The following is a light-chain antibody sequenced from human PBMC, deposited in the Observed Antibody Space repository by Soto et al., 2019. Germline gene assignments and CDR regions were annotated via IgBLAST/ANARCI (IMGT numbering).Light chain of an antibody. CDR1: SSDVGGYNY. CDR3: TSYTSSSTLDV. J-gene: IGLJ7*01. V-gene: IGLV2-14*01. CDR2: DVS. Sequence: QSVLTQPASVSGSPGQSITISCTGTSSDVGGYNYVSWYQQHPGKAPKLMIYDVSNRPSGVSNRFSGSKSGNTASLTISGLQSEDEADYDCTSYTSSSTLDVFGGGTQLTVL.